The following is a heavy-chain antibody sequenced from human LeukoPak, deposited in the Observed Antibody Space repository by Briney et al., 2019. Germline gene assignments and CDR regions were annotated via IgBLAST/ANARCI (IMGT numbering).Heavy chain of an antibody. CDR2: TYYRSKWYN. J-gene: IGHJ3*02. CDR3: ARVPGSMVRGVMAFDI. CDR1: GDSVSSNSAA. Sequence: SQTLSLTCAISGDSVSSNSAAWNWIRQSPSRGLEWLGRTYYRSKWYNDYAVSVKSRITINPDTSKNQFSLQLNSVTPEDTAVYYCARVPGSMVRGVMAFDIWGKGTMVTVSS. D-gene: IGHD3-10*01. V-gene: IGHV6-1*01.